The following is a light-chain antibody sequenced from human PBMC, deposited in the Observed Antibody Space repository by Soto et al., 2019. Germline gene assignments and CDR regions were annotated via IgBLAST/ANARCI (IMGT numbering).Light chain of an antibody. CDR1: QSISKY. CDR3: QQSYSTPPDT. J-gene: IGKJ2*01. CDR2: VAS. V-gene: IGKV1-39*01. Sequence: DIQMTQSPSSLSASVGDRVTINCRASQSISKYLNWYQQKPGQAPNLLIYVASTLQSGVPSRFSGSGSGTDFTLTISSLQPEDFATYYCQQSYSTPPDTFGQGTKLEIK.